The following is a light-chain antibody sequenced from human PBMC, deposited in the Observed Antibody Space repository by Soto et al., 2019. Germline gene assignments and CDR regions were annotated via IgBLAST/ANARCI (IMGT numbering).Light chain of an antibody. CDR3: QQRNGWPIT. CDR1: QSVDSH. Sequence: EIVLTQSPPSLSLSPGERATLSCRASQSVDSHLVWYQQKPGQAPRLLIFGASNRATGIPARFSGSGSGTDFTLAINRLEPDDFAAYYCQQRNGWPITFGQGTRLEIK. CDR2: GAS. J-gene: IGKJ5*01. V-gene: IGKV3-11*01.